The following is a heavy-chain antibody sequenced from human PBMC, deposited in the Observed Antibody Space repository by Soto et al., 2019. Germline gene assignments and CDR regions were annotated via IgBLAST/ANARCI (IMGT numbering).Heavy chain of an antibody. J-gene: IGHJ2*01. Sequence: QVQLVQSGAEVKKPGASVKVSCKASGYTFTSYAMHWVRQAPGQRLEWMGWINAGNGNTKYSQKFQGRVTITRDTSASTADRELSRLRSETTAVYYCARVPAYSIGDLWGCGTLVTVSS. CDR1: GYTFTSYA. CDR3: ARVPAYSIGDL. D-gene: IGHD2-21*01. V-gene: IGHV1-3*01. CDR2: INAGNGNT.